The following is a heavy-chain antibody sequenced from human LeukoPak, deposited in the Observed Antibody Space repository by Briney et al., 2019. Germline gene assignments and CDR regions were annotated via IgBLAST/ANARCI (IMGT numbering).Heavy chain of an antibody. CDR1: GGSISSDIYY. V-gene: IGHV4-61*02. Sequence: SETLSLTCTVSGGSISSDIYYWSWIRQPAGKGLEWIGRIYMSGNTNYNLSLKSRLTISVDTSKNQFSLKLSSVTAADTAVYYCAGTRRYCSGGSCYNWFDPRGQGTLVTVSS. J-gene: IGHJ5*02. D-gene: IGHD2-15*01. CDR3: AGTRRYCSGGSCYNWFDP. CDR2: IYMSGNT.